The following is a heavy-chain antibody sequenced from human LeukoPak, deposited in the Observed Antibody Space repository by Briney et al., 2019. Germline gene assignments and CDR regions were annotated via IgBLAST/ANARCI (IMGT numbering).Heavy chain of an antibody. Sequence: SVKVSCKASGGTFSSYAISWVRQAPGQGLEWMGGIIPIFGTANYAQKFQGRVTITADKSTSTAYMELSSLRSEDTAVYYCARGGFDYGSGSYQITYYYYYMDVWGKGTTVTVSS. CDR2: IIPIFGTA. CDR3: ARGGFDYGSGSYQITYYYYYMDV. CDR1: GGTFSSYA. V-gene: IGHV1-69*06. J-gene: IGHJ6*03. D-gene: IGHD3-10*01.